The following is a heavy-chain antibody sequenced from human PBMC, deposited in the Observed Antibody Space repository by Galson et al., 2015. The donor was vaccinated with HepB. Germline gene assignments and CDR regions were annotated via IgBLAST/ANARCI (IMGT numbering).Heavy chain of an antibody. CDR2: IYYSGTT. CDR1: GGSISSSNYY. CDR3: ARLLRYFGWWGLAFDP. J-gene: IGHJ5*02. Sequence: SETLSLTCTVSGGSISSSNYYWGWIRQPPGKGLEWIGSIYYSGTTYYNPSLKSRVTISVDTSKNQFSLKLSSVTAADTAVYYCARLLRYFGWWGLAFDPWGQGTLVTVSS. V-gene: IGHV4-39*01. D-gene: IGHD3-9*01.